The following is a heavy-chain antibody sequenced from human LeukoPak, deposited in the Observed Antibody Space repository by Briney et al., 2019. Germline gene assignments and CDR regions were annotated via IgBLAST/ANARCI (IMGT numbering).Heavy chain of an antibody. Sequence: GGSLRLSCAASGFTFSSYEMNWVRQAPGKGLEWVSYIYYADSVKGRFTISRDNAKNSLYLQMNSLRAEDTAVYHCAELGITMIGGVWGKGTTVTISS. J-gene: IGHJ6*04. CDR2: I. D-gene: IGHD3-10*02. CDR1: GFTFSSYE. CDR3: AELGITMIGGV. V-gene: IGHV3-48*03.